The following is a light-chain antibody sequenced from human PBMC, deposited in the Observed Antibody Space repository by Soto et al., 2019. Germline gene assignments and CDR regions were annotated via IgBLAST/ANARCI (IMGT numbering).Light chain of an antibody. CDR2: DAS. Sequence: DVQMTQSPSTLSASVGDRVTITCRASRSISDWLAWYQQKPGKAPEXLIFDASSLKSGVPSRFSGSGSGTEFTLTISRLQPDDVATYYCLQYSSHSWTFGQGTKVDIK. V-gene: IGKV1-5*01. J-gene: IGKJ1*01. CDR3: LQYSSHSWT. CDR1: RSISDW.